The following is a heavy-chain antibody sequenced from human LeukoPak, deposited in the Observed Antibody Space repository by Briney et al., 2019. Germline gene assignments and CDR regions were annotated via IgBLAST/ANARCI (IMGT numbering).Heavy chain of an antibody. CDR2: ISAYNGNT. CDR3: ARVWNGCSGGRCAYFDY. J-gene: IGHJ4*02. V-gene: IGHV1-18*01. D-gene: IGHD2-15*01. CDR1: GYTFSSYG. Sequence: ASVKVSCKASGYTFSSYGISWVRQAPGQGLEWMGWISAYNGNTNFAQEFQGRVTMTRDTSISTAYMELSRLTSDDTAVYYCARVWNGCSGGRCAYFDYWGQGTPVTVSS.